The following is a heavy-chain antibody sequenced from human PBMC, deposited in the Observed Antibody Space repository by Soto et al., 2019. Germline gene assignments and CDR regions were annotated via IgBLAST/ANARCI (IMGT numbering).Heavy chain of an antibody. D-gene: IGHD1-26*01. CDR3: PKVPVGASCSFDD. CDR2: ISGSGGST. J-gene: IGHJ4*02. V-gene: IGHV3-23*01. Sequence: GGSLRLSCAASGFTFSSYAMSWVRQAPGKGLAWVSAISGSGGSTYYADSVKGRFTISRDNSRNTLYLQMNSLRAEDTALYYCPKVPVGASCSFDDWGQGTLFTASS. CDR1: GFTFSSYA.